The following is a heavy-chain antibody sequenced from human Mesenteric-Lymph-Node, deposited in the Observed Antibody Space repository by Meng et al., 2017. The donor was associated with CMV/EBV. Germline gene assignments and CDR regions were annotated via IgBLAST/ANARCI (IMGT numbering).Heavy chain of an antibody. CDR2: INHSGST. CDR1: GGSFSGYY. Sequence: SETLSLTCAVYGGSFSGYYWSWIRQPPGKGLEWIGEINHSGSTNYNPSLKSRVTISVDTSKNQFSLKLSSVTAADTAVYYCARRVEVRGGIYGSGPSFDYWGQGTLVTVSS. V-gene: IGHV4-34*01. CDR3: ARRVEVRGGIYGSGPSFDY. D-gene: IGHD3-10*01. J-gene: IGHJ4*02.